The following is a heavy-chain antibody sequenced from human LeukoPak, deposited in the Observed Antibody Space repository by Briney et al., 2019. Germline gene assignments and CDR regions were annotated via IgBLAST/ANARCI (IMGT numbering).Heavy chain of an antibody. CDR2: ISGSGSST. CDR3: AKGRRVVPAAHDDAFDI. CDR1: GFTFSSYA. J-gene: IGHJ3*02. Sequence: GGSLRLSCAASGFTFSSYAMSWVRQAPGKGLEWVSAISGSGSSTYYADSVKGRFTISRDNSKNTLYLQMNSLRAEDTAVYYCAKGRRVVPAAHDDAFDIWGQGTMVTVSS. V-gene: IGHV3-23*01. D-gene: IGHD2-2*01.